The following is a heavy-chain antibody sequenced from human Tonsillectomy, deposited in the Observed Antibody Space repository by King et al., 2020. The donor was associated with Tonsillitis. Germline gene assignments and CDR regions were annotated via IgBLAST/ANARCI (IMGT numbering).Heavy chain of an antibody. CDR3: ARGGRVDAMDV. D-gene: IGHD2-15*01. CDR2: ITGSGTYI. V-gene: IGHV3-21*06. J-gene: IGHJ6*02. Sequence: VQLVESGGGLVKPGGSLRVSCAASGFSFSSYTINWVRQAPGKGLEWVSSITGSGTYIYYADSMKGRFTISRDYAKNSLYLQMNSLRAEDTAVYYCARGGRVDAMDVWGQGTTVPVSS. CDR1: GFSFSSYT.